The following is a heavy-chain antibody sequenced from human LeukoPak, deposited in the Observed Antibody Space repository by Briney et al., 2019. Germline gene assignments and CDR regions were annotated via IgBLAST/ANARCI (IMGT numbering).Heavy chain of an antibody. CDR2: ISGDGGGT. D-gene: IGHD6-13*01. CDR1: GFTFSNWA. J-gene: IGHJ4*02. V-gene: IGHV3-23*01. CDR3: AKWAGSGGHTSSYFGPFDF. Sequence: PGGPLRLSCAASGFTFSNWAITWVRQAPGMGLEWVSSISGDGGGTYYADSVKGRFTVSRDNSKNTLYLEINSLRVEDTAVYYCAKWAGSGGHTSSYFGPFDFWGQGTLVTVSS.